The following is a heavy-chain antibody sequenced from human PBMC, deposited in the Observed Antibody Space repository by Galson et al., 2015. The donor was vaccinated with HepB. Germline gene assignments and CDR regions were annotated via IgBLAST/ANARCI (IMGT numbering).Heavy chain of an antibody. CDR1: GYRFTDYF. J-gene: IGHJ6*02. D-gene: IGHD3-3*01. CDR2: INPNSGGT. CDR3: ARELDDEFPSASFKSFDV. V-gene: IGHV1-2*02. Sequence: SVKVSCKASGYRFTDYFIHWLRQAPGQGLEWMGWINPNSGGTNFAQKFQGRVAMARDTSISTAYMELTRLRSDDAAVFFCARELDDEFPSASFKSFDVWGQGTTVIVSS.